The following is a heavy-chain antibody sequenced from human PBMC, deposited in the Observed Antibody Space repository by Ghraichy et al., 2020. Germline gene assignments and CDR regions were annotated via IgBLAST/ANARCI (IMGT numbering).Heavy chain of an antibody. V-gene: IGHV1-2*02. J-gene: IGHJ3*02. D-gene: IGHD3-3*02. Sequence: ASVKVSCKSSGYTFRDYYLQWVRQAPGQGLETMGWINPNSGDTNYAQKFQGRVTMTSDTSITTAYMELSSVTSDDTAVYYCARGSIVGGTVKYASDIWGQGTLVTVSS. CDR2: INPNSGDT. CDR3: ARGSIVGGTVKYASDI. CDR1: GYTFRDYY.